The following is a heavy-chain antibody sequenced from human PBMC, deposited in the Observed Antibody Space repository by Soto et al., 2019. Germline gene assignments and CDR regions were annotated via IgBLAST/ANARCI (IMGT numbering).Heavy chain of an antibody. CDR1: GFNFNSYT. V-gene: IGHV3-21*06. D-gene: IGHD3-10*01. J-gene: IGHJ4*01. CDR2: ISRFSDRT. Sequence: PGGSLRLSCSASGFNFNSYTMNWVRQAPGKGLEWVSSISRFSDRTYYADSVKGRFAIFRANAENSVYLQVNSLRAEETAVYYCASVGASFGEFDYFADWGEGTPITFS. CDR3: ASVGASFGEFDYFAD.